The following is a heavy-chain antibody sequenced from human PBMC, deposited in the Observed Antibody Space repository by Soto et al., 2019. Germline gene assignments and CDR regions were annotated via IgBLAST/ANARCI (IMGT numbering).Heavy chain of an antibody. CDR3: ARGHGYGARPGDNFDY. CDR2: IHHSGST. V-gene: IGHV4-34*01. Sequence: QVQLQQWGAGLLKPSETLSLTCAVYGGSFSGYYWSWIRQPPGKGLKWIGEIHHSGSTNYNPSLKSRLTISVDTSKNQFSLKLSSVTAADTAVYYCARGHGYGARPGDNFDYWGQGTLVTVSS. CDR1: GGSFSGYY. D-gene: IGHD2-21*01. J-gene: IGHJ4*02.